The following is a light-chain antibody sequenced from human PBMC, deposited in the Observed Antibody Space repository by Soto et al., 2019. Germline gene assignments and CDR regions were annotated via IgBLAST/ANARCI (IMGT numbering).Light chain of an antibody. Sequence: SYELTQPPSVSVSPGQTASITCSGDKLGDKYACWYQQKPGQSPVLVIYQDSKRPSGIPERFSGSNSGNTATLTISGTQARDEADYYCQAWDSSTAWYVFGTGTKLTVL. CDR1: KLGDKY. V-gene: IGLV3-1*01. CDR3: QAWDSSTAWYV. J-gene: IGLJ1*01. CDR2: QDS.